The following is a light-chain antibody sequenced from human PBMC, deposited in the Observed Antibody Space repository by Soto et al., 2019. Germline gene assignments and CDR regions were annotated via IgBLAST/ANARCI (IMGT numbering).Light chain of an antibody. CDR2: DAS. CDR1: QSVSSN. V-gene: IGKV3-15*01. Sequence: EIVMTQSPATLSVSPGERATLSCRASQSVSSNLAWYQQKPGQAPRLLIYDASTRATGIPARFSGSGAGTDFPLTIRTLQSEDFAVYHCQQYHNWPPITFGQGTRLEIK. J-gene: IGKJ5*01. CDR3: QQYHNWPPIT.